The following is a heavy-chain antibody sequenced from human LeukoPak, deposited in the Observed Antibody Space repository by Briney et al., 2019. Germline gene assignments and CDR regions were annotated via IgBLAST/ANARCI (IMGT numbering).Heavy chain of an antibody. CDR2: ISYDGSNK. Sequence: QSGGSLRLSCAASGFTFSNYWMSWVRQAPGKGVEWVAVISYDGSNKYYAGSVKGRFTISRDNAKNSLYLQMNSLRAEDTAVYYCARFRGKFDPWGQGTLVTVSS. V-gene: IGHV3-30*03. D-gene: IGHD3-16*01. CDR3: ARFRGKFDP. J-gene: IGHJ5*02. CDR1: GFTFSNYW.